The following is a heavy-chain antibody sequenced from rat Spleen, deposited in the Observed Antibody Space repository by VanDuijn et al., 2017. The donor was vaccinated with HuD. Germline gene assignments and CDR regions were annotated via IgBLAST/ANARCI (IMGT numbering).Heavy chain of an antibody. V-gene: IGHV3-1*01. J-gene: IGHJ4*01. Sequence: EVQLQESGPGLVKPSQSLSLTCSVTGYSITSNYWGWIRKFPGNKMEWMGYISYSGSTSYNPSLKSRLSITRDTSKNQFFLQLNSVTTEDTATYYCARWPYNNLYVMDAWGQGASVTVSS. CDR2: ISYSGST. D-gene: IGHD1-10*01. CDR3: ARWPYNNLYVMDA. CDR1: GYSITSNY.